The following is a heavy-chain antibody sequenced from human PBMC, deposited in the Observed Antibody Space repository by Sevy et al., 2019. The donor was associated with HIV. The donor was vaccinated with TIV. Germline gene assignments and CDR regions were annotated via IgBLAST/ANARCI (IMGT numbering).Heavy chain of an antibody. D-gene: IGHD4-4*01. J-gene: IGHJ5*02. CDR1: GDSINNGDYY. CDR2: IYCTGTT. Sequence: SETLSLTCTVSGDSINNGDYYWSWIRQHPGKGLEWIGKIYCTGTTYYNPSLKSRLRISVERSENTLSLSLRSVTAADTAVYYCARTTVTTLSSARNNWFDPWGQGTLVTVSS. V-gene: IGHV4-31*03. CDR3: ARTTVTTLSSARNNWFDP.